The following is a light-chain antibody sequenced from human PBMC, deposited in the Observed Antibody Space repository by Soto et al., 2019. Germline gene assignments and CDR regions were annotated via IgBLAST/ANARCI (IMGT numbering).Light chain of an antibody. Sequence: QSALTQPASVSGSPGQSITISCTGTSSDVGGYNYVSWYQQHPGKAPKLMIYDVSNRPSGVSNRFSGSKSGNTASLTISGLQAEDEAYDYCSSYTSSSTLGVFGGGTKVTVL. J-gene: IGLJ2*01. CDR1: SSDVGGYNY. CDR3: SSYTSSSTLGV. CDR2: DVS. V-gene: IGLV2-14*01.